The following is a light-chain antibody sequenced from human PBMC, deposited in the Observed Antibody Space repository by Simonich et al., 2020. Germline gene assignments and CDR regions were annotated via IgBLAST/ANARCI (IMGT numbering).Light chain of an antibody. CDR1: QDISNY. CDR3: QQYDNL. CDR2: DAS. V-gene: IGKV1-33*01. J-gene: IGKJ3*01. Sequence: DIQMTQSPSSLSASVGDRVTITCQASQDISNYLTWYQQKPGKAPKLLIDDASNLETGVPSRFSGSGSGTDFTFTISSLQPEDIATYYCQQYDNLFGPGTKVDIK.